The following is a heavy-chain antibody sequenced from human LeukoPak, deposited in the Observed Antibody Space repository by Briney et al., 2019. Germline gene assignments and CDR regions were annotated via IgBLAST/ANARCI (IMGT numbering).Heavy chain of an antibody. J-gene: IGHJ6*03. CDR1: GYSISSGYY. CDR3: ANTILGDYYYYYMDV. Sequence: PSETLSLTCAVSGYSISSGYYWGWIRQPPGKGLEWIGSIYHSGSTYYNPSLKSRVTISVDTSKNQFSLKLSSVTAADTAVYYCANTILGDYYYYYMDVWGKGTTVTVSS. CDR2: IYHSGST. D-gene: IGHD3-3*01. V-gene: IGHV4-38-2*01.